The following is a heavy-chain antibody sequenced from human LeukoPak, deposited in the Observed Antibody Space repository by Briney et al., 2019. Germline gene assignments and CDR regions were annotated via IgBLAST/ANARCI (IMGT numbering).Heavy chain of an antibody. CDR1: GFTVSSNY. Sequence: GSLRLSCAASGFTVSSNYMSWVRQPPGEGLEWIGEICLDGRIHYTASLKSRVSISMDRSKAQFSLNLISVTAADTAMYFCASQGGLRNDFWGQGILVTVSS. D-gene: IGHD2-15*01. CDR2: ICLDGRI. CDR3: ASQGGLRNDF. J-gene: IGHJ4*02. V-gene: IGHV4-4*01.